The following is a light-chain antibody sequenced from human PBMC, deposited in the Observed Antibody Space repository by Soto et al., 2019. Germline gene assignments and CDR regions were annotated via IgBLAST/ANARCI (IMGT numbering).Light chain of an antibody. J-gene: IGKJ3*01. CDR3: QQANTFTYI. CDR2: AAS. Sequence: DIQMTQSPSSVSASVGDKVTITCRASQAISNWLAWYQQKPGKAPKLLIYAASRLQSGVPSRFSGSGSGTDFSLTISSLQPEDFASYYCQQANTFTYIFGPGTKVEMK. V-gene: IGKV1-12*01. CDR1: QAISNW.